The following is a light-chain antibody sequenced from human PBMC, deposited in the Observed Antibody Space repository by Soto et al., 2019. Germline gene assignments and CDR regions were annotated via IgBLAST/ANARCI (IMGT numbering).Light chain of an antibody. V-gene: IGKV1-39*01. CDR3: QQRSNWPRT. Sequence: DIQMTQSPSSLSASVGDRVTITCLASQSISSYLNWYQQKPGKAPKLLIYAASSLQSGVPSRFSGSGSGTDCTLTISSLEPEDLAVYYCQQRSNWPRTLGQGTKVDIK. CDR2: AAS. J-gene: IGKJ1*01. CDR1: QSISSY.